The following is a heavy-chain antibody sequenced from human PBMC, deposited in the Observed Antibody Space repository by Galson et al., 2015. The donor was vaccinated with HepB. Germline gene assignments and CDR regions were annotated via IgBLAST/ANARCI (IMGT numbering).Heavy chain of an antibody. CDR3: ARPAGGCSGGSMFDP. Sequence: ATMSLTCTVSDGSTSSAHHYWGWIRQPPGKGMEWIGNILYSGSTYYTPYLKSRITMSVDTSKNQIYLKLNSVTAADMAMYYCARPAGGCSGGSMFDPWGQGILVTVSS. D-gene: IGHD6-19*01. CDR2: ILYSGST. CDR1: DGSTSSAHHY. V-gene: IGHV4-39*01. J-gene: IGHJ5*02.